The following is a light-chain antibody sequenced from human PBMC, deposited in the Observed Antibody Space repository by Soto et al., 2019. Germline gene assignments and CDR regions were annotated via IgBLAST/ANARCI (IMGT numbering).Light chain of an antibody. CDR1: QSINTW. J-gene: IGKJ1*01. CDR2: DAS. CDR3: QQYNSYSRT. V-gene: IGKV1-5*01. Sequence: DIQMTQSPSTLSASVGDRVTVTCRASQSINTWLAWYQQKPGKAPKLLIYDASSLQSGVPSRFTGRGSGTEFTLTISSLQPDDFATYYCQQYNSYSRTVGQGPKVDSK.